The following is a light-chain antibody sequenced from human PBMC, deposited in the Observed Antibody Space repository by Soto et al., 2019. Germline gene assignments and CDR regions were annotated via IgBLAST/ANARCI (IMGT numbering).Light chain of an antibody. J-gene: IGLJ1*01. Sequence: QSALTQPRSVSGSPGQSVTISCTGTSSVVGGYNYVSWYQQHPGKAPKLMINDVSKRPSGVPDRFSGSKSGNTASLTISGLQAEDEADYYCCSYAGSYTYVFGTGTKVTVL. CDR3: CSYAGSYTYV. CDR2: DVS. CDR1: SSVVGGYNY. V-gene: IGLV2-11*01.